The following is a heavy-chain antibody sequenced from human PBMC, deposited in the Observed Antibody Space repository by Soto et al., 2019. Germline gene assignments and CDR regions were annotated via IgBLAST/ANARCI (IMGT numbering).Heavy chain of an antibody. CDR2: RYYSEST. CDR1: GGSITTGGYY. CDR3: AKSFSSNWYDYFDY. D-gene: IGHD6-13*01. V-gene: IGHV4-31*03. J-gene: IGHJ4*02. Sequence: SETLSLTCTVSGGSITTGGYYWSWIRQLPGKGLEWIGHRYYSESTYYNPSLKSRVSISLDTSKNQFSLKLSFVTAADTAMYYCAKSFSSNWYDYFDYWGQGSLVTVSS.